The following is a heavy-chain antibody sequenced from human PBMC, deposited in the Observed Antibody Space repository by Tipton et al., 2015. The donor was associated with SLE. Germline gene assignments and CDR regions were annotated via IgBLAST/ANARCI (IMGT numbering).Heavy chain of an antibody. CDR2: VFNTGST. Sequence: TLSLTCSVSGDSINGNNYYWAWIRQSPGKGLEWIGSVFNTGSTYYNPSLMRRVLISVNTSKNEFFLNLNSVTAADTAVYYCARHASYYVSTDVWGQGTRVTVSS. D-gene: IGHD3-16*01. CDR1: GDSINGNNYY. CDR3: ARHASYYVSTDV. J-gene: IGHJ4*02. V-gene: IGHV4-39*01.